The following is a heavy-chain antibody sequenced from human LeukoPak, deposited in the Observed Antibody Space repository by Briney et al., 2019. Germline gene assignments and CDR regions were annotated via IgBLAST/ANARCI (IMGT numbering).Heavy chain of an antibody. V-gene: IGHV4-59*12. J-gene: IGHJ4*02. D-gene: IGHD3-10*01. CDR2: IYYSGST. Sequence: PSETLSLTCTVSGGSISSYYWSWIRQPPGKGLEWIGYIYYSGSTNYNPSLKSRVTISVDTSKNQFSLKLSSVTAADTAVYYCARVLGSGSYDFDYWGQGTLVTVSS. CDR1: GGSISSYY. CDR3: ARVLGSGSYDFDY.